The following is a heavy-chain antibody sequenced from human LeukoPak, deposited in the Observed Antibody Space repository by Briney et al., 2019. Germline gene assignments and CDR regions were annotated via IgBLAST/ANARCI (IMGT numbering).Heavy chain of an antibody. V-gene: IGHV1-2*02. CDR1: GYTFTGYY. Sequence: EASVKVSCKASGYTFTGYYMHWVRQAPGQGLEWMGWINPDSGGTNYAQKFQGRVTMTRDTSISTVFMELSSLTSDDTAVYYCSRDHILSDYYGEAPRDYWGQGTLVTVSS. CDR2: INPDSGGT. J-gene: IGHJ4*02. CDR3: SRDHILSDYYGEAPRDY. D-gene: IGHD3-9*01.